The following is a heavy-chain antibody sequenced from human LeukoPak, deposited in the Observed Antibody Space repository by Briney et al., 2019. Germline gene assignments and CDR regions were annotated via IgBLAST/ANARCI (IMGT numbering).Heavy chain of an antibody. V-gene: IGHV3-30-3*01. J-gene: IGHJ4*02. CDR2: ISYDGSNK. D-gene: IGHD3-22*01. CDR1: GFTFSSYA. CDR3: ARAITMIVVVGAFDI. Sequence: GGSLRLSCAASGFTFSSYAMHWVRQAPGKGLEWVAVISYDGSNKYYADSVKGRFTISRDNSKNTLYLQMNSLRAEDTAVYYCARAITMIVVVGAFDIWGQGTLVTVSS.